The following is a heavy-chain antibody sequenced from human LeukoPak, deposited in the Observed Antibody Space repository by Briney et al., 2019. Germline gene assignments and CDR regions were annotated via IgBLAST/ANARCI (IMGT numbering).Heavy chain of an antibody. V-gene: IGHV4-34*01. D-gene: IGHD2-21*02. CDR2: IKPSGST. CDR3: VRGSRVYCGGDCYYY. Sequence: SLTLSLTCTVFGGAFRGYYWSWIRQPPDKGLEWIGEIKPSGSTNYNPSLKTRVTISTDTSKNHFSLSLNSVTAADTGVYYCVRGSRVYCGGDCYYYWGQGTLVTVSS. CDR1: GGAFRGYY. J-gene: IGHJ4*02.